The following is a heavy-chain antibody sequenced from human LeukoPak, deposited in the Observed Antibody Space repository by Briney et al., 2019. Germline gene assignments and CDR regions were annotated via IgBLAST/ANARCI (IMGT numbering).Heavy chain of an antibody. CDR1: GYTFTSYG. V-gene: IGHV1-18*01. J-gene: IGHJ4*02. CDR2: ISAYNGNT. Sequence: VASVKVSCKASGYTFTSYGISWVRQAPGQGLEWMGWISAYNGNTNYAQKLQGRVTMTTDTSTSTAYMELRSLRSDDTAVYYCARVRPLLWFGELLFPEDYWGLGTLVTVSS. D-gene: IGHD3-10*01. CDR3: ARVRPLLWFGELLFPEDY.